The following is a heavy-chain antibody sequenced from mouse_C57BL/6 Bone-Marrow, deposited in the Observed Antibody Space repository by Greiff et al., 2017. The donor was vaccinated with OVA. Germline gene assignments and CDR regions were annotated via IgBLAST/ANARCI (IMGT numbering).Heavy chain of an antibody. CDR3: ARWGNTRYFDV. CDR2: IYPRSGNT. V-gene: IGHV1-81*01. CDR1: GYTFTSYG. D-gene: IGHD2-1*01. J-gene: IGHJ1*03. Sequence: QVQLQQSGAELARPGASVKLSCTASGYTFTSYGISWVKQRTGQGLEWIGEIYPRSGNTYYNEKFKGKATLTADKSSSTAYMELRSLTSEDSAVYVCARWGNTRYFDVWGTGTTVTVSS.